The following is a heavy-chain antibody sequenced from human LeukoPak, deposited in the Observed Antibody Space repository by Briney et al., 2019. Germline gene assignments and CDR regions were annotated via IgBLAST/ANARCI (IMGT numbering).Heavy chain of an antibody. CDR3: ARASGPFDY. D-gene: IGHD3-10*01. CDR2: IWNDGSNK. J-gene: IGHJ4*02. Sequence: PGRSLRLSCAASGFTFSIYGMHWVRQAPGKGLEWVAVIWNDGSNKYYADSVKGRFTISRENSKNTLYLQMNSLRAEDTAVYSCARASGPFDYWGQGTLVTVSS. CDR1: GFTFSIYG. V-gene: IGHV3-33*01.